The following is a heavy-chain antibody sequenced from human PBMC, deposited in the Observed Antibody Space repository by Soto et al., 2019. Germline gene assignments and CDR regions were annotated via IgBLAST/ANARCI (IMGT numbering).Heavy chain of an antibody. V-gene: IGHV3-74*01. Sequence: GGSLRLSCAASGFTFSSYWMHWVRQAPGKGLVWVSRINSDGSSTSYADSVKGRFTISRDNAKNTLYLQMNSLRAEDTAVYYCARDHYDFWSGYYMGYYYYYYYMDVWGKGTTVTVSS. D-gene: IGHD3-3*01. CDR1: GFTFSSYW. CDR3: ARDHYDFWSGYYMGYYYYYYYMDV. CDR2: INSDGSST. J-gene: IGHJ6*03.